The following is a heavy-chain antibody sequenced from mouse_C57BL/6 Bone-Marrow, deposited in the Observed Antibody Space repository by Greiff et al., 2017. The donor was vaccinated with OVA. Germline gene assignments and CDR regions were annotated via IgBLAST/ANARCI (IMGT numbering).Heavy chain of an antibody. J-gene: IGHJ1*03. Sequence: QVQLQQPGTELVKPGASVKLSRKASGYTFTSYWMHWVKQRPGQGLEWIGNINPSNGGTNYNEKFKSKATLTVDKSSSTAYMQLSSLTSEDSAVYYCARSYYGSRYWYFDVWGTGTTVTVSS. CDR1: GYTFTSYW. CDR3: ARSYYGSRYWYFDV. V-gene: IGHV1-53*01. D-gene: IGHD1-1*01. CDR2: INPSNGGT.